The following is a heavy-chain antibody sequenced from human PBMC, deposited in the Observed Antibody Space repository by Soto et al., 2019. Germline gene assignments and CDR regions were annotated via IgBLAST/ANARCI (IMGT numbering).Heavy chain of an antibody. CDR3: PTGTRGNYGYTSYLDY. CDR1: GGSISSYY. V-gene: IGHV4-59*01. Sequence: PSETLSLTCTVSGGSISSYYWSWIRQPPGKGLEWIGYIYYSGSTNYNPSLKSRVTISVDTPKNQCALKLSSVSGGDTAVYYCPTGTRGNYGYTSYLDYWGQETLVTVSS. D-gene: IGHD3-16*01. CDR2: IYYSGST. J-gene: IGHJ4*02.